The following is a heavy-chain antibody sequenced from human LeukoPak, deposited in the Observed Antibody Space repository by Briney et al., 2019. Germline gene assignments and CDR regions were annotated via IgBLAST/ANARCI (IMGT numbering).Heavy chain of an antibody. D-gene: IGHD1-14*01. J-gene: IGHJ4*02. V-gene: IGHV4-59*02. CDR3: ARGQLTDDLDY. Sequence: SETLSLTCTVSGGSVSSYYWSWIRQPPGKGLEWIGYIYYSGSTNYNPSLKSRVTISVDTSKNQFSLKLNSITTADTAVYYCARGQLTDDLDYWGQGTPVTVSS. CDR2: IYYSGST. CDR1: GGSVSSYY.